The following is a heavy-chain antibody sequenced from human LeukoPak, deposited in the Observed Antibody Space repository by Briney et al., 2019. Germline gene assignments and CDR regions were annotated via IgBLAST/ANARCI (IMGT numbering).Heavy chain of an antibody. V-gene: IGHV3-30*03. D-gene: IGHD6-6*01. J-gene: IGHJ4*02. Sequence: PGGSLRLSCAASGFTFSSYGMPWVRQAPGKGLEWVAVISYDGSNKYYADSVKGRFTISRDNSENTLYLQMNSLRAEDTAVYYCARHRSSWLIDYWGQGTLVTVSS. CDR3: ARHRSSWLIDY. CDR1: GFTFSSYG. CDR2: ISYDGSNK.